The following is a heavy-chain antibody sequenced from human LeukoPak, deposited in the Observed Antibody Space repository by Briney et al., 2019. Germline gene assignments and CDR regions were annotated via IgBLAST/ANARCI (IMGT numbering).Heavy chain of an antibody. CDR3: ARDWYYYDSSGYYLGY. CDR2: IWYDGSKK. Sequence: GGSLRLSCAASGFTFSSHGMHWVRQAPGKGLEWVAVIWYDGSKKYHADSVKGRFTISRDNSKNTLYLQMNSLRAEDTAVYYCARDWYYYDSSGYYLGYWGQGTLVTVSS. V-gene: IGHV3-33*01. J-gene: IGHJ4*02. D-gene: IGHD3-22*01. CDR1: GFTFSSHG.